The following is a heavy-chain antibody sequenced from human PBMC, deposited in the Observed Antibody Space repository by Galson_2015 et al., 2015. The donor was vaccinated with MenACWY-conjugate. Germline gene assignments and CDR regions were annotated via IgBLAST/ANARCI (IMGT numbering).Heavy chain of an antibody. D-gene: IGHD3-22*01. CDR1: GYSFTTHW. Sequence: QSGAEVKKPGESLKISCKGSGYSFTTHWIGWVRQMPGKGLEWMGIIYPGDSDTRYRPSFQGQVTISADKSISTTYLQWSSLKASDTALYYCVRSGSGWTNDYWGQGTLVTVSS. J-gene: IGHJ4*02. CDR3: VRSGSGWTNDY. V-gene: IGHV5-51*01. CDR2: IYPGDSDT.